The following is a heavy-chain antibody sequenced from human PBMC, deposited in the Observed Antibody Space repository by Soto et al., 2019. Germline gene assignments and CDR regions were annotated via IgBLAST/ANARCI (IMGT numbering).Heavy chain of an antibody. CDR2: ISGTSDMT. CDR1: GFTFSSYP. V-gene: IGHV3-23*01. J-gene: IGHJ1*01. Sequence: EVQLLESGRDLVEPGGSLRLSCVGSGFTFSSYPMNWVRQAPGKGLEWVSAISGTSDMTYYANSVTGRFTISRDNSKNTLYLQVSSLRVEDTAIYYCAKYRWGATTVTSINWGRGTLVTVSS. D-gene: IGHD4-4*01. CDR3: AKYRWGATTVTSIN.